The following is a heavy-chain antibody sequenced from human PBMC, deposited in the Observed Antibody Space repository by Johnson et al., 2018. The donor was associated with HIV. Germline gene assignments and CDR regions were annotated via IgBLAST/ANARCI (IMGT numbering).Heavy chain of an antibody. J-gene: IGHJ3*02. CDR2: INWSGSST. V-gene: IGHV3-20*01. D-gene: IGHD1-26*01. CDR3: AKGFRVGATDAFDI. CDR1: GFTFDDYG. Sequence: VQLVESGGGVVRPGGSLRLSCTASGFTFDDYGMSWVRQVPGKGLEWVSGINWSGSSTDYADSVKGRFTISRDHAKSSLYLQMNSLRAEDTAVYRCAKGFRVGATDAFDIWGQGTMVTVSS.